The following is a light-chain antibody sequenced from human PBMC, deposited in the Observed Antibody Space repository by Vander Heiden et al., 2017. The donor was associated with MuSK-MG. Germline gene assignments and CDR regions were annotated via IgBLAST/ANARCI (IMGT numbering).Light chain of an antibody. CDR2: LNSDGNN. CDR1: TADRTDT. V-gene: IGLV4-69*02. CDR3: QTWGRGRGNWV. Sequence: PMVTQSPAASASLGAPTKLTSTLNTADRTDTIACHQQQPPKGPRVLLELNSDGNNIKRDGIPDRFSGSSSGAERYITIASLQAEDEADYYCQTWGRGRGNWVFGGGTKLTVL. J-gene: IGLJ3*02.